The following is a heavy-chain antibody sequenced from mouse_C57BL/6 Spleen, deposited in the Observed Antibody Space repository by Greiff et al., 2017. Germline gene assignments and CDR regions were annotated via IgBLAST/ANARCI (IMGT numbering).Heavy chain of an antibody. CDR3: ARGLRRKYYFDY. CDR1: GYSITSGYY. Sequence: EVKLQESGPGLVKPSQSLSLTCSVTGYSITSGYYWNWIRQFPGNKLEWMGYISYDGSNNYNPSLKNRLAITRDTSKNQFFLKLNSVTTEDTATYYCARGLRRKYYFDYWGQGTTLTVSS. J-gene: IGHJ2*01. V-gene: IGHV3-6*01. D-gene: IGHD2-2*01. CDR2: ISYDGSN.